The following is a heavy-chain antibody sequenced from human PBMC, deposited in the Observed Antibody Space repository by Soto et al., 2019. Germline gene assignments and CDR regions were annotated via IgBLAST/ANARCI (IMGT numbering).Heavy chain of an antibody. Sequence: PSGTLSLTCTVPRGSISNADFYWGWIRQPPGKGLVWIGYIYTSGSTSYNPSLRIRITISVDTSTDQFSLKLRSVTDADTAVYYGARYNLSGYCSSRSCGSGSFDYWGQGTLVTVSS. CDR3: ARYNLSGYCSSRSCGSGSFDY. V-gene: IGHV4-30-4*01. D-gene: IGHD2-2*01. CDR1: RGSISNADFY. CDR2: IYTSGST. J-gene: IGHJ4*02.